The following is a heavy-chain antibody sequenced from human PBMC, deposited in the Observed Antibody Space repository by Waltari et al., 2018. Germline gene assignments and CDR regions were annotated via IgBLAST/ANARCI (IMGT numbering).Heavy chain of an antibody. V-gene: IGHV3-7*01. J-gene: IGHJ6*02. Sequence: EVQLVESGGGLVQPGGSLRLSCAASGFTLSTYWMTWVRQAPGKEREEVGNINQDGSDKNYVDSVKGRFTISRDNARNSLYLQMNSLRAEETAVYYCARHNGNYYYAMDVWGQGTTVTVSS. D-gene: IGHD1-20*01. CDR2: INQDGSDK. CDR1: GFTLSTYW. CDR3: ARHNGNYYYAMDV.